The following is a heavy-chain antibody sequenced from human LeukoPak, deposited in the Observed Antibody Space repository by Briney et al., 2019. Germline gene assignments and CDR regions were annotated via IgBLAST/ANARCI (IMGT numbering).Heavy chain of an antibody. CDR3: ARHGLGSSWFDFPY. V-gene: IGHV5-51*01. Sequence: GESLKICCKASGYTFTTYWIGWVRQMPGKGLEWVGIIYPGDSDPRYSPSFQGQVTISADKSITTAYLQWSSLKASDSAMYYCARHGLGSSWFDFPYWGQGTLVTVSS. J-gene: IGHJ4*02. CDR1: GYTFTTYW. CDR2: IYPGDSDP. D-gene: IGHD6-13*01.